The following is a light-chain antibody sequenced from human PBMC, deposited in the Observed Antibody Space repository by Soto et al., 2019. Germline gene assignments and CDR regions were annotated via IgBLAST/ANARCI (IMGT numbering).Light chain of an antibody. CDR1: SSDVGGYNY. V-gene: IGLV2-8*01. Sequence: QSALTQPPSASGSPGQSVTISCTGTSSDVGGYNYVSWYQQHPGKAPKLVIYEVSKRPSGVPDRFSGSKSGNTASLTVSGLQAEDESYYYCSSYASSNIFYVFAPWRNVNV. J-gene: IGLJ1*01. CDR3: SSYASSNIFYV. CDR2: EVS.